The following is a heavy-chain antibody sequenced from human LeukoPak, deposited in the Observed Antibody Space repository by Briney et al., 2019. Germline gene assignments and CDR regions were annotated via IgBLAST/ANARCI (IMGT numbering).Heavy chain of an antibody. V-gene: IGHV3-11*04. Sequence: PGGSLRLSCAASGFTFSDFYMSWIRQAPGKGLEWVSYISSSGNTKYYADSVRGRFTVSRDNARNSLYLQMDSLRPEDTAVYYCARSGCPGGSCCLRYSWLDLWGRGTLVTVSS. D-gene: IGHD2-15*01. J-gene: IGHJ5*02. CDR3: ARSGCPGGSCCLRYSWLDL. CDR1: GFTFSDFY. CDR2: ISSSGNTK.